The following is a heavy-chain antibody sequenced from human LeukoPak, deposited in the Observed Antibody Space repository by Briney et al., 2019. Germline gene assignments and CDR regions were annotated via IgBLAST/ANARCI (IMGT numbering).Heavy chain of an antibody. CDR3: ARDSGYNAFDI. CDR1: GFTFSTSW. CDR2: INPDGSTI. Sequence: GGSLRLSCAASGFTFSTSWMAWVRQAPGKGLDWLGNINPDGSTINYVDSVKGRFTFSRDNAKNSLYLQMNSLRAEDTAVFYCARDSGYNAFDIWGQGTMVTVSS. V-gene: IGHV3-7*01. J-gene: IGHJ3*02. D-gene: IGHD5-12*01.